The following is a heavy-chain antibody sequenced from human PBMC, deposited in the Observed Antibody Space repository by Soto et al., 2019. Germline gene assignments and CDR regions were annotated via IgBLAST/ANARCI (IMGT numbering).Heavy chain of an antibody. Sequence: EVQLVESGGGLVQPGGSLRLSCAASGFTFSSYWMSWVRQAPGKGLEWVANIKQDGSEKYYVDSVKGRFTISRDNAKTSPSLQMTSLSAEDTAVYYCARHPNVVVPATPYYYSSAMHVWAQGTTVTFSS. J-gene: IGHJ6*02. D-gene: IGHD2-21*02. CDR2: IKQDGSEK. CDR3: ARHPNVVVPATPYYYSSAMHV. CDR1: GFTFSSYW. V-gene: IGHV3-7*01.